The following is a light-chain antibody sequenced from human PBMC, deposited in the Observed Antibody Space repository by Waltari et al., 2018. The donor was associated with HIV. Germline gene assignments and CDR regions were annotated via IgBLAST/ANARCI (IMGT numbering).Light chain of an antibody. CDR1: SSHLGSNA. Sequence: QSVLTQPPSVSEAPRQRVTISCSGSSSHLGSNAVNWYPQVPGKAPKLLIYYDDLLASGGSDRFDGSKSGTSAALAIRGLQSEDEADYYCAAWDDSLNGYVFGSGTKVTVL. CDR3: AAWDDSLNGYV. CDR2: YDD. V-gene: IGLV1-36*01. J-gene: IGLJ1*01.